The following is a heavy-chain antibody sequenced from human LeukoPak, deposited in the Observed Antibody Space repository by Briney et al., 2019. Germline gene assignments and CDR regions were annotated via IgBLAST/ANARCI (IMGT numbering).Heavy chain of an antibody. J-gene: IGHJ4*02. D-gene: IGHD3-16*02. CDR2: IYYSGAR. V-gene: IGHV4-39*07. CDR1: GGSISTTDRY. Sequence: SETLSLTCTVSGGSISTTDRYWGWIRQPPGDGLEWIGSIYYSGARYYNPSLESRATMSVDTSRNQFSLKLTSVTAADTAVYYCARGTISYYDYLWGSDRRNFFDYWGQGPLVTVSS. CDR3: ARGTISYYDYLWGSDRRNFFDY.